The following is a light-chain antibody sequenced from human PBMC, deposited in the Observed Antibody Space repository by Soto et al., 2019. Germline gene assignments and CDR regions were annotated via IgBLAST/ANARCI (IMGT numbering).Light chain of an antibody. J-gene: IGKJ5*01. CDR1: QSVSSSY. Sequence: EIVLTQSPGTLSLSPGERATLSCRASQSVSSSYLAWYQQKPGQAPRLLIYGASSRATGIPDRFSGSGSGRDFTLTIDRLEPEDFAVYYCQQYDSSSVTFGQGTRLEI. V-gene: IGKV3-20*01. CDR3: QQYDSSSVT. CDR2: GAS.